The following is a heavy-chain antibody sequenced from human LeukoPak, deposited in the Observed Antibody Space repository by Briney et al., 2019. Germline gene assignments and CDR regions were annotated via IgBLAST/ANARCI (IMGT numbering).Heavy chain of an antibody. V-gene: IGHV3-21*03. Sequence: GGSLRLSCAASGFTFNRYSMNWVRQAPGKGLEWVSLISTSSRTHYADSMKGRFTISRDNSRNTLYLQINSLRTEDTAVYSCRRDTRGGGSPAGPLWGQGTLVTVSS. CDR2: ISTSSRT. CDR3: RRDTRGGGSPAGPL. J-gene: IGHJ4*02. D-gene: IGHD2-2*01. CDR1: GFTFNRYS.